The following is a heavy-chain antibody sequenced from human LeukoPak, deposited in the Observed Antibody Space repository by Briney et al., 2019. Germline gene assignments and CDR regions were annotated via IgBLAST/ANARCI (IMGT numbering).Heavy chain of an antibody. CDR1: EFTFTTYG. Sequence: GGSLRLSCAASEFTFTTYGMHWVRQAPGKGLEWVSLISHSGANTFYADSVKGRFTVSRDNSKNTMYLQMNSLRAEDTAVYYCAKDIEASIWGQGTLVTVSS. J-gene: IGHJ4*02. CDR3: AKDIEASI. CDR2: ISHSGANT. V-gene: IGHV3-23*01. D-gene: IGHD2-15*01.